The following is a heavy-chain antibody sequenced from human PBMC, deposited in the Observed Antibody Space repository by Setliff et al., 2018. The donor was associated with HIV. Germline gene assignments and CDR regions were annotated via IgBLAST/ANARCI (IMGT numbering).Heavy chain of an antibody. V-gene: IGHV3-48*01. D-gene: IGHD1-1*01. CDR3: AKVATWTGTTYYFES. CDR1: GFPFSAYI. J-gene: IGHJ4*02. Sequence: GGSLRLSCVASGFPFSAYIMNWVRQAPGKGLEWISYISGSSTTIYYADSVKGRFIISRDNAKNSLYLQMNSLRAEDTAVYYCAKVATWTGTTYYFESWGQGTLVTVSS. CDR2: ISGSSTTI.